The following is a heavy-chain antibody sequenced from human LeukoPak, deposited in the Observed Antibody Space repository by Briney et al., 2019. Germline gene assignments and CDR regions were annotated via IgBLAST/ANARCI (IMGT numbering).Heavy chain of an antibody. CDR1: GFTFSSYA. D-gene: IGHD3-16*01. CDR2: ISGSGGST. CDR3: AKEGGSGAYYDYVWGSYPNWFDP. J-gene: IGHJ5*02. V-gene: IGHV3-23*01. Sequence: PGGSLRLSCAASGFTFSSYAMSWVRQAPGKGLEWVSVISGSGGSTYYADSVKGRFTISRDNSKNTLYLQMNSLRAEDTAVYYCAKEGGSGAYYDYVWGSYPNWFDPWGRGTLVTVSS.